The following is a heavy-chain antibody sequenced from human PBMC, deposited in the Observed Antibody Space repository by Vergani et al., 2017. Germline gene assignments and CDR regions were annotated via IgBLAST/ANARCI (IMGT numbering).Heavy chain of an antibody. D-gene: IGHD2-8*01. CDR3: VRARRTCTYDHCPRYYYDL. Sequence: VQLVESGGGLVQPGGSLRLSCAASGFTFSSYSMNWVRQATGQGLEWMGWMNPISGNTGYAQNLQGRLTITRDTSVNTAYMELSSLTSEDMAVYYCVRARRTCTYDHCPRYYYDLWGQGTLVTVSS. J-gene: IGHJ4*02. CDR2: MNPISGNT. CDR1: GFTFSSYS. V-gene: IGHV1-8*03.